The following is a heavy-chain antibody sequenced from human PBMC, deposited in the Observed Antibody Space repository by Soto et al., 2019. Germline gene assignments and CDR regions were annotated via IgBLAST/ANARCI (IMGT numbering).Heavy chain of an antibody. CDR2: IYRSGST. D-gene: IGHD6-6*01. J-gene: IGHJ4*02. V-gene: IGHV4-59*12. Sequence: PSETLSLTCTVSGGSISSYYWSWIRQPPGKGLEWIGEIYRSGSTNYNPSLKSRVTISADKSKNQFSLKLSSVTAADTAVYYCASSSSSMILLDSWGQGTLVTVSS. CDR3: ASSSSSMILLDS. CDR1: GGSISSYY.